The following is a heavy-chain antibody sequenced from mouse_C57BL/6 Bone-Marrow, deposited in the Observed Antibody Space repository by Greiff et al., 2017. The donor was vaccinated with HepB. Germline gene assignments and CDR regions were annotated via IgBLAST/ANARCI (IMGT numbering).Heavy chain of an antibody. D-gene: IGHD2-10*01. CDR1: GYTFTSYW. CDR3: ARSLLWNYYAMDY. Sequence: VQLQQSGAELVKPGASVKLSCKASGYTFTSYWMHWVKQRPGQGLEWIGMIHPNSGSTNYNEKFKSKATLTVDKSSSTAYMQLSSLTSEDSAVYYCARSLLWNYYAMDYWGQGTSVTVSS. V-gene: IGHV1-64*01. CDR2: IHPNSGST. J-gene: IGHJ4*01.